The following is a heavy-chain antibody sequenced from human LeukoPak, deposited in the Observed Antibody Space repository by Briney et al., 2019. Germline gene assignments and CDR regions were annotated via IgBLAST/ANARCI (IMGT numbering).Heavy chain of an antibody. V-gene: IGHV4-34*01. D-gene: IGHD3-22*01. J-gene: IGHJ4*02. Sequence: SETLSLTCAVYGGSFSGYYWSWIRQPPGKELEWIGEINRSGSTNYNPSLKSRVTISVDTSKNHFSLKLSSVTAADTAVYYCARTNYYDSSGYYSLDYWGQGTLVTVSS. CDR2: INRSGST. CDR3: ARTNYYDSSGYYSLDY. CDR1: GGSFSGYY.